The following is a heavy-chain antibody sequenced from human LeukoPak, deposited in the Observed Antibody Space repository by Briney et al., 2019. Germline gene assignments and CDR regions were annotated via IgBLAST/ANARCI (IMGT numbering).Heavy chain of an antibody. D-gene: IGHD5-24*01. J-gene: IGHJ6*02. CDR2: IYYTGST. Sequence: SETLSLTCTISGGSISSISYYWGWIRQPPGKGLEWIGSIYYTGSTYYNPSLKSRVTTSVDTSKNQFSLKLSSVTAADTAVYYCARVRIGRRWLQDREYYYYGMDVWGQGTTVTVSS. CDR1: GGSISSISYY. V-gene: IGHV4-39*07. CDR3: ARVRIGRRWLQDREYYYYGMDV.